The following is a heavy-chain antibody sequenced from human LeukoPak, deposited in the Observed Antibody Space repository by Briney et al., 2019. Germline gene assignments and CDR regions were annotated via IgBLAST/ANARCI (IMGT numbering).Heavy chain of an antibody. D-gene: IGHD6-13*01. Sequence: GESLKISCKGSGYSFTSYWIGWVRQMPGKGLEWMGIIYPGDSDTRYSPSFQGQVTISADKSISTAYLQWSSLKASDTAMYYCARPDSSSWNIYGAFDIWGQGTMVTVSS. CDR2: IYPGDSDT. CDR1: GYSFTSYW. J-gene: IGHJ3*02. CDR3: ARPDSSSWNIYGAFDI. V-gene: IGHV5-51*01.